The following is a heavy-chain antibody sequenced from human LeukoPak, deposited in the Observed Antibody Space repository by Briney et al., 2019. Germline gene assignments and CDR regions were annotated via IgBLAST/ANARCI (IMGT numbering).Heavy chain of an antibody. CDR1: GRTFSSYA. D-gene: IGHD2-2*01. V-gene: IGHV1-69*10. CDR2: IIPTLGIA. Sequence: VNVSCNASGRTFSSYAISWVRQASGHGLEWMGRIIPTLGIANYAQKFQGRVTITADKSTSTAYMGLRSLRSEDTAVSYCARGTSWPDFDYWGQGTLVTVSS. J-gene: IGHJ4*02. CDR3: ARGTSWPDFDY.